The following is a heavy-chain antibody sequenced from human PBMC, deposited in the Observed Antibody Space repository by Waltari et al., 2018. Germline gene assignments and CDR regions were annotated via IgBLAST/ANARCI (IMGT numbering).Heavy chain of an antibody. V-gene: IGHV1-2*02. J-gene: IGHJ4*02. CDR2: IEPHSGGT. CDR1: GYTFTGSY. Sequence: QVQLVQSGAEVKKPGASVKVSCKASGYTFTGSYMHWVRQAPGQGLEWMGWIEPHSGGTNYAQKFQGRVTMTRDMSISTGYMELSRLTSDDTAVYFCTRDGVRAGIVDQWGQGTLVTVSS. CDR3: TRDGVRAGIVDQ. D-gene: IGHD3-22*01.